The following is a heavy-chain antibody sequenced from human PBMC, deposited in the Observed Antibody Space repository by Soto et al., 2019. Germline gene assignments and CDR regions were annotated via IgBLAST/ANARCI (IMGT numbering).Heavy chain of an antibody. J-gene: IGHJ4*02. CDR1: GGSISSGGYS. V-gene: IGHV4-30-2*01. Sequence: QLQLQESGSGLVKPSQTLSLTCAVSGGSISSGGYSCNWIRQPPGKGLEWIGYIYYSGSTYYNPSLKSRVTISVDRSKNQFSLKLSSVTAADTAVYYCARGMTTVTTVDYWGQGTLVTVSS. CDR2: IYYSGST. CDR3: ARGMTTVTTVDY. D-gene: IGHD4-17*01.